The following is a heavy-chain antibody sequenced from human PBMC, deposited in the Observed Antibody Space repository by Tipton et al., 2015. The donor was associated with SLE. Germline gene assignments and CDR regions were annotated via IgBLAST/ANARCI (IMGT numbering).Heavy chain of an antibody. Sequence: SLRLSCAASGFTFSSYSMNWVRQAPGKGLEWVSSISSSSSYIDYADSVKGRFTISRDNAKNSLYLQMNSLRAEDTAVYYCARRAVAGFDYWGQGTLVTVSS. D-gene: IGHD6-19*01. CDR2: ISSSSSYI. J-gene: IGHJ4*02. V-gene: IGHV3-21*03. CDR1: GFTFSSYS. CDR3: ARRAVAGFDY.